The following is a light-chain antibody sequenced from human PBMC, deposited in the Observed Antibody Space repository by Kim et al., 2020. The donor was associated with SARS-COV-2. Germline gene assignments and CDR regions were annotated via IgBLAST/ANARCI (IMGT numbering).Light chain of an antibody. J-gene: IGKJ2*01. CDR2: WAS. Sequence: RATINCKSSQSLLDGSDNKNYLAWYQQKLGQPPQLLFYWASARNSGVPDRFSGSGSGTEFTLTISSLQTEDVAVYFCQQYYTLPYTFGQGTKLEI. CDR3: QQYYTLPYT. CDR1: QSLLDGSDNKNY. V-gene: IGKV4-1*01.